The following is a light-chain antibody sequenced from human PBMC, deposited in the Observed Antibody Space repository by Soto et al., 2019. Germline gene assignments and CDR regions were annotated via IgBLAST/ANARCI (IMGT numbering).Light chain of an antibody. CDR1: QSVTSNY. J-gene: IGKJ3*01. Sequence: EIVLTQSPGTLSLSPGERATLSCRASQSVTSNYLAWYQPKPGQAPRLLIYGASSRATGIPDRFSGSGSGTDFTLSISRLEPEDFAVFYCQQDGSSPFTFGPGTKVDIK. V-gene: IGKV3-20*01. CDR3: QQDGSSPFT. CDR2: GAS.